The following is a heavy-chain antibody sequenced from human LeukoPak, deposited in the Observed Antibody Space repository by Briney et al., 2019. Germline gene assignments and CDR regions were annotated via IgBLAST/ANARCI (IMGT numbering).Heavy chain of an antibody. D-gene: IGHD3-10*01. CDR3: AKGVTMGQKFYYYYYMDV. J-gene: IGHJ6*03. Sequence: GGSLRLSCAASGFTFNTYTMNWVRQAPGKGLEWVSSITASSTAIYSADSVKGRFTISRDNSKNTLYLQMNSLRAEDTAVYYCAKGVTMGQKFYYYYYMDVWGKGTTVTISS. V-gene: IGHV3-21*01. CDR2: ITASSTAI. CDR1: GFTFNTYT.